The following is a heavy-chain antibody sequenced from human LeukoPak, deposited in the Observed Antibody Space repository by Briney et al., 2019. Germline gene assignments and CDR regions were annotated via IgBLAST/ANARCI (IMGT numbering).Heavy chain of an antibody. CDR1: GLTLRDLW. V-gene: IGHV3-74*01. CDR3: ATGHSYGYDY. Sequence: PGGSLSLSCAASGLTLRDLWMHCVPDPPGEGRVWVALVKGDGRTTIYADSVKGRFTISRDNAKNTLYLQMNSLRADDSGVYYCATGHSYGYDYWGQGVLVTVSS. D-gene: IGHD5-18*01. J-gene: IGHJ4*02. CDR2: VKGDGRTT.